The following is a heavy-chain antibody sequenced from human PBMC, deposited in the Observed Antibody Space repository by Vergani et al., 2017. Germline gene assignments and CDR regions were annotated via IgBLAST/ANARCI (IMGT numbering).Heavy chain of an antibody. CDR1: GGTFSSYA. Sequence: QVQRVQSGAEVKKPGSSVKVSCKASGGTFSSYAISWVRQAPGQGLEWMGGIIPIFGTANYAQKFQGRVTITADESTSTAYMELSSLRSEDTAVYYCASPLTYSSGWSVYYYDGMDVWGQGTTVTVSS. CDR3: ASPLTYSSGWSVYYYDGMDV. CDR2: IIPIFGTA. J-gene: IGHJ6*02. V-gene: IGHV1-69*01. D-gene: IGHD6-19*01.